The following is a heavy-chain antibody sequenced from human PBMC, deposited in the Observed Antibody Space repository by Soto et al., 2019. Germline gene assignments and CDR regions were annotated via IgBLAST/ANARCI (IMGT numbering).Heavy chain of an antibody. V-gene: IGHV1-69*12. Sequence: QVQLVQSGAEVKKPGSSVKVSCKASGGTFSSYAISWVRQAPGQGLEWMGGIIPIFGTANYAQKFQGRVTVTADESTSTAYMALSSLRSADTAVYYCARTVLVPAAIEFSYYYYGMDVWGQGTTVTVSS. D-gene: IGHD2-2*01. CDR2: IIPIFGTA. CDR1: GGTFSSYA. CDR3: ARTVLVPAAIEFSYYYYGMDV. J-gene: IGHJ6*02.